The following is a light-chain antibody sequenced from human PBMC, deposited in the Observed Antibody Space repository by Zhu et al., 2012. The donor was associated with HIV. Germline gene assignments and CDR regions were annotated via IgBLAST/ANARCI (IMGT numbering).Light chain of an antibody. CDR2: DAS. J-gene: IGKJ2*01. Sequence: IVLTQSPATLSLSPGERATVSCRASRSVSSFLAWYQQKPGQAPRLLTYDASKRAAGIPPRFSGSGSGTDFTLTISSLEPEDFATYYCQQYSSFMYTFGQGTKLEI. CDR3: QQYSSFMYT. CDR1: RSVSSF. V-gene: IGKV3-11*01.